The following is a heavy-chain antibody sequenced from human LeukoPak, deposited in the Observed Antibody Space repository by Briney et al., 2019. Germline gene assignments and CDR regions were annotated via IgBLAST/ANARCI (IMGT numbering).Heavy chain of an antibody. CDR1: GGSFSGYY. V-gene: IGHV4-34*01. D-gene: IGHD3-16*01. Sequence: SETLSLTCAVYGGSFSGYYWSWIRQPPGKGLEWIGEINHSGSTNYNPSLKSRVTISVDRSKNQFSLKLSSVTAADTAVYYCARGITSGWFDPWGQGTLVTVSS. CDR3: ARGITSGWFDP. CDR2: INHSGST. J-gene: IGHJ5*02.